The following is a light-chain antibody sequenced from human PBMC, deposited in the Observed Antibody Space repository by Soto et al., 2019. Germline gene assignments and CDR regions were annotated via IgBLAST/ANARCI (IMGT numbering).Light chain of an antibody. CDR2: GAS. J-gene: IGKJ2*01. V-gene: IGKV3-20*01. CDR1: QSVSSSY. Sequence: EIVLTQSPGTLSLSPGERATLSCRASQSVSSSYLAWYQQKPGQAPRLLIYGASSRATGIPDRFSGSESGTDFTLTISRLEPEDFAVYYCQQYGSSPPYTYGQGTKLVVK. CDR3: QQYGSSPPYT.